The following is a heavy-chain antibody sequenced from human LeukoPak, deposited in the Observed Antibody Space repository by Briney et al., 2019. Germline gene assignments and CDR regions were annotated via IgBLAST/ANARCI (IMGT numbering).Heavy chain of an antibody. D-gene: IGHD6-13*01. J-gene: IGHJ4*02. CDR3: ARGFRGYNFDY. CDR2: MYHSGST. V-gene: IGHV4-38-2*02. Sequence: SETLSLTCSVSGYSISSAYYWGWIRQPPGKGLEWIGTMYHSGSTNYDPSLKSRVTISVDTSKNQFSLKLSSVTAADTAVYFCARGFRGYNFDYWGQGTLVTVSS. CDR1: GYSISSAYY.